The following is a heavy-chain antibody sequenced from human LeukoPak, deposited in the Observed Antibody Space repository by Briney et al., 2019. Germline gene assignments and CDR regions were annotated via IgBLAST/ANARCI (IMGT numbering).Heavy chain of an antibody. V-gene: IGHV3-23*01. J-gene: IGHJ5*02. D-gene: IGHD1-26*01. CDR3: AKGGHFSWFDP. CDR2: ISGRGDST. Sequence: GGSLRLSCAASGFTVSSNYMSWVRQAPGKGLEWVSTISGRGDSTFYADSVKGRFTISRDNSKDTLYVQMNSLRADDTAVYYCAKGGHFSWFDPWGQGTLVIVSS. CDR1: GFTVSSNY.